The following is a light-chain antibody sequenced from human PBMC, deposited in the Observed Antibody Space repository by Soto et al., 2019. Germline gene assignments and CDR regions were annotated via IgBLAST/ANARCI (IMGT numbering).Light chain of an antibody. J-gene: IGLJ3*02. V-gene: IGLV1-51*01. Sequence: QSVLTQPPSVSAAPGQKVTISCSGSSTNIGNEKYYLSWYRQLPGTAPKLLIYDNNKRPSGIPDRFSGSKSGTSATLDITGLQTGDEADYYCGTWDTSLGAVVFGGGTKLTVL. CDR1: STNIGNEKYY. CDR2: DNN. CDR3: GTWDTSLGAVV.